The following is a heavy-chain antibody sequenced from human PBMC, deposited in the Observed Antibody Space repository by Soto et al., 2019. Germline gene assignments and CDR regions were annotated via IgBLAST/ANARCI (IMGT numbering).Heavy chain of an antibody. J-gene: IGHJ4*02. CDR1: CGSVSSGSYY. CDR3: VRDSVYYDFWSGYDY. V-gene: IGHV4-61*01. D-gene: IGHD3-3*01. Sequence: PSETLSLTCTVSCGSVSSGSYYWSWIRQPPGKGLEWIGYIYYSGSTNYNPSLKSRVTISVDTSKNQFSLKLSSVTAADTAVYYCVRDSVYYDFWSGYDYWGQGTLVTVSS. CDR2: IYYSGST.